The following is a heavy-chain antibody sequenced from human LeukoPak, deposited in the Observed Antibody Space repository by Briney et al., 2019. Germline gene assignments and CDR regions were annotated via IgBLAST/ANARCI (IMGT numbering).Heavy chain of an antibody. D-gene: IGHD5-18*01. J-gene: IGHJ4*02. CDR3: ARVFIGSHGSRGALGY. CDR2: ISYDGSDK. V-gene: IGHV3-30*01. CDR1: GFTFSGYA. Sequence: GGSLRLSCAASGFTFSGYAIHWVRQAPGKGLEWVAIISYDGSDKYYADSVKGRFTISRDNSKNTLYLQMNSLRGEDTAVYYCARVFIGSHGSRGALGYWGQGTLVTVSS.